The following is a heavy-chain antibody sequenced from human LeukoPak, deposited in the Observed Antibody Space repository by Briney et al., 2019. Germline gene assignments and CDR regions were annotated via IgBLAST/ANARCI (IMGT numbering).Heavy chain of an antibody. CDR1: GYTFTSYY. CDR3: AREMVIIDAFDI. V-gene: IGHV1-46*01. J-gene: IGHJ3*02. D-gene: IGHD3-3*01. CDR2: INPSGGST. Sequence: ASVKVSCKASGYTFTSYYMHWVRQAPGQGLEWMGIINPSGGSTSYAQKFQGRVTMTRDMSTSTVYMELSSLRSEDTAVYCCAREMVIIDAFDIWGQGTMVTVSS.